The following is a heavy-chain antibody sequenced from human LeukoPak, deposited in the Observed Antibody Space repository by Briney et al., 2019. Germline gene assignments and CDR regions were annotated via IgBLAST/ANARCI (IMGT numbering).Heavy chain of an antibody. J-gene: IGHJ4*02. CDR2: MNPNSGYT. Sequence: ASVKVSCKASVYTFTSYDINWVRQATGQRLEWMGWMNPNSGYTVYAQKFQGRVTITRDTAITTAYMELSSLRSEDTAVYFCAREDASAFDYWGQGTLVTVSS. CDR3: AREDASAFDY. CDR1: VYTFTSYD. V-gene: IGHV1-8*03. D-gene: IGHD3-10*01.